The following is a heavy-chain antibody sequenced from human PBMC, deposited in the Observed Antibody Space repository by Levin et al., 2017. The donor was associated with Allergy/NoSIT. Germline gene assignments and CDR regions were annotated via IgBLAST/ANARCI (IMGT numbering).Heavy chain of an antibody. CDR2: IRGSGTPT. V-gene: IGHV3-23*01. J-gene: IGHJ4*02. D-gene: IGHD7-27*01. CDR3: AKDPTNCGWYFDY. Sequence: PGGSLRLSCAASGFIFSNYVMSWVRQPPGKGLEWVASIRGSGTPTYYADSVQGRFTISRDNSRNTLYLQMNSLKAEDTAVYYCAKDPTNCGWYFDYWGQGTLVTVSS. CDR1: GFIFSNYV.